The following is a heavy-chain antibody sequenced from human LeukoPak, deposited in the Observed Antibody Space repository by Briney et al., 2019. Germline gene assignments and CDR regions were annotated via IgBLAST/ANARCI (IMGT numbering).Heavy chain of an antibody. V-gene: IGHV1-46*01. CDR1: GYTFTSYY. J-gene: IGHJ4*02. CDR2: INPSGGST. Sequence: ASVKVSCKASGYTFTSYYMHWVRQAPGQGREWMGIINPSGGSTSYAQKFQGRVTMTRDTSTSTVYMELSSLRSGDTAVYSCARVDGSPGVIDYWGQGTLVTVSS. CDR3: ARVDGSPGVIDY. D-gene: IGHD5-24*01.